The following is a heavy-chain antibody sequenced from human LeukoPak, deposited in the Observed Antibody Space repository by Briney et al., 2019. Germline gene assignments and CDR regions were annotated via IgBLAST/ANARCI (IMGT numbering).Heavy chain of an antibody. CDR2: INPSGDNT. D-gene: IGHD3-10*01. CDR1: GYTFTNNF. J-gene: IGHJ4*02. Sequence: ASVKVSCKASGYTFTNNFMHWVRQAPGQGLEWIGIINPSGDNTWYAQKFQGRVTMTRDMATSTDYLEVSSLRSEDTAVYYCARLLSATVRGYFDYWGQGTLVTVSS. CDR3: ARLLSATVRGYFDY. V-gene: IGHV1-46*01.